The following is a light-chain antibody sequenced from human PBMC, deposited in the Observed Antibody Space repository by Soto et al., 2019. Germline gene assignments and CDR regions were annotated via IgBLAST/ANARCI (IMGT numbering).Light chain of an antibody. CDR1: SSNIGAGYE. Sequence: QSVLTQPPSVSEAPGQRVTISCTGSSSNIGAGYEAHWYQQVPGTAPKLLIYENNNRPSGVPDRFSGSKSGTSASLAITGLHAEYEAEYYCQSYDSSLSGYVFGTGTKVTVL. J-gene: IGLJ1*01. CDR2: ENN. CDR3: QSYDSSLSGYV. V-gene: IGLV1-40*01.